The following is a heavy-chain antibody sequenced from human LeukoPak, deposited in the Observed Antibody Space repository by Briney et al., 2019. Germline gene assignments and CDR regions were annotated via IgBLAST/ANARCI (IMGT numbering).Heavy chain of an antibody. CDR1: GFTFSSYG. D-gene: IGHD4-17*01. Sequence: GGSLRLSCVASGFTFSSYGMHWVRQAPGKGLEWVAFIWYDGSNKYYADSVKGRFTISRDNSKNTLYLQMSSLRAEDTAVYYCARDRGDYFYFDYWGQGTLGTVSS. J-gene: IGHJ4*02. CDR2: IWYDGSNK. V-gene: IGHV3-33*01. CDR3: ARDRGDYFYFDY.